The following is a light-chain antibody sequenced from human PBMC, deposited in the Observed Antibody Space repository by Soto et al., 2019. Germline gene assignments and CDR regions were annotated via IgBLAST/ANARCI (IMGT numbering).Light chain of an antibody. V-gene: IGKV3D-20*01. J-gene: IGKJ5*01. Sequence: MVLTQSPATLSLSPVERATLSCRASQSVSSSYLAWYQQKPGQAPRLLIHDTSSRAIGIPDRLSGSKSGTNFTLTIRRMEPEDVGMYYCQQYGSSPITFGQGTRLEI. CDR2: DTS. CDR3: QQYGSSPIT. CDR1: QSVSSSY.